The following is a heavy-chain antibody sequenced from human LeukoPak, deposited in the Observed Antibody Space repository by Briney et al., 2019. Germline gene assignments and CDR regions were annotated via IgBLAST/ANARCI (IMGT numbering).Heavy chain of an antibody. Sequence: SQTLSLTCTVSGGSISSGGYYWSWIRQHPGKGLEWIGYIYYSGSTNYKPSLRSRITMSVDTSKNQFSLKLNSVTAADTAVYYCARGSDDKYAMDVWGQGTTVTVSS. CDR1: GGSISSGGYY. CDR2: IYYSGST. D-gene: IGHD3-3*01. J-gene: IGHJ6*02. CDR3: ARGSDDKYAMDV. V-gene: IGHV4-31*03.